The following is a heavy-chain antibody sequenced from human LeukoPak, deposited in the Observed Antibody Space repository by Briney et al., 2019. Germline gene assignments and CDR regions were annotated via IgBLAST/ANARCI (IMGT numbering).Heavy chain of an antibody. V-gene: IGHV3-74*01. Sequence: GGSLRLSCAASGFIFSDYAMHWVRQAPGKGLVWVSRIISDGSTTDYADSVKGRFTISRDNAKNTLYLQMNSLRDEDTAMYYCTRDRARAGGEILDYWGQGTLVTVSS. CDR1: GFIFSDYA. D-gene: IGHD3-10*01. CDR2: IISDGSTT. CDR3: TRDRARAGGEILDY. J-gene: IGHJ4*02.